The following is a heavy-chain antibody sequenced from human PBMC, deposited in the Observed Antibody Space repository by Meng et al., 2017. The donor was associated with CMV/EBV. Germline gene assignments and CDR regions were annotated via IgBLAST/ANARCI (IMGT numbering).Heavy chain of an antibody. V-gene: IGHV3-15*01. J-gene: IGHJ4*02. Sequence: GGSLRLSCAASGFTFSNAWMSWVRQAPGKGLEWVGRIKSKTDGGTTDYAAPVKGRFTISRDDSKNTLYLQMNSLKTEDTAVYYCTTDDGRGAHSGSYWGWGQGTLVPSPQ. CDR3: TTDDGRGAHSGSYWG. CDR1: GFTFSNAW. D-gene: IGHD1-26*01. CDR2: IKSKTDGGTT.